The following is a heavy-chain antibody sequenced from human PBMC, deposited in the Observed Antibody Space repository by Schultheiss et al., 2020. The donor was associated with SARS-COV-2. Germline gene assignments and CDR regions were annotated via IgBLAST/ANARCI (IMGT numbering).Heavy chain of an antibody. D-gene: IGHD5-12*01. V-gene: IGHV3-20*03. CDR3: AKNSGYDFYYYYMDV. CDR1: GFTFDDWG. CDR2: INSDGSST. J-gene: IGHJ6*03. Sequence: GGSLRLSFAASGFTFDDWGMSWVRQAPGKGLEWVGRINSDGSSTSYADSVKGRFTISRDNSKNTLYLQMNSLRAEDTALYYCAKNSGYDFYYYYMDVWGKGTTVTVSS.